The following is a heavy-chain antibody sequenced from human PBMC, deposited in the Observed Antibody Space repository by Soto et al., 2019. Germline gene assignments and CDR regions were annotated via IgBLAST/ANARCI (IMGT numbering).Heavy chain of an antibody. Sequence: QITLKESGPTLVKPTQSLTLTCTVSGFSLSGDGVGVGWIRQPPGKALEWLALIYWDDDQRYSPSMKTRLTITKDTSKNQVVLTMNNMDPVDTATYYCAHAFGGTSWPNDAFDIWGQGTVVTVSS. J-gene: IGHJ3*02. D-gene: IGHD3-3*02. V-gene: IGHV2-5*02. CDR1: GFSLSGDGVG. CDR3: AHAFGGTSWPNDAFDI. CDR2: IYWDDDQ.